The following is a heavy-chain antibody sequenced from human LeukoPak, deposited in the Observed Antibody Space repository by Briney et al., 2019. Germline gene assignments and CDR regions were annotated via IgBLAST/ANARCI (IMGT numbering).Heavy chain of an antibody. J-gene: IGHJ6*02. D-gene: IGHD5-12*01. CDR2: ISESSSHR. V-gene: IGHV3-21*06. CDR3: ARDRAALARIEGMDV. CDR1: RFIFSSYS. Sequence: GGSLRLSCEASRFIFSSYSMNWVRQAPGKGLEWLSYISESSSHRYYADSVKGRFTISRDNAKNSLYLEMNGLRAEDTATYYCARDRAALARIEGMDVWGQGTTVTVSS.